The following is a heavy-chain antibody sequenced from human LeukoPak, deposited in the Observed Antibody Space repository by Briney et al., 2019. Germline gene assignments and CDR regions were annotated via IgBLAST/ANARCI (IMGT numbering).Heavy chain of an antibody. CDR2: TSGSGGST. CDR3: ARHPYGGTSAFGF. J-gene: IGHJ4*02. Sequence: GGSLRLSCAASGFTFSSYAMSWVRQAPGKGLEWVSATSGSGGSTYYADSVKGRFTISRDNSKNTLYLQMNSLRAEDTAVYYCARHPYGGTSAFGFWGQGTLVTVSS. CDR1: GFTFSSYA. V-gene: IGHV3-23*01. D-gene: IGHD5-12*01.